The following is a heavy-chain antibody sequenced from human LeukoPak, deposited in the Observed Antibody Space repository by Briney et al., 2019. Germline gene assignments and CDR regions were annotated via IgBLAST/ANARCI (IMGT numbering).Heavy chain of an antibody. V-gene: IGHV3-23*01. CDR1: GFTFSNYS. D-gene: IGHD2-2*01. Sequence: GGSLRLSCAASGFTFSNYSMHWVRQAPGKGLQWVSRINSGGSSLHYADSVQGRFTISRDNSKNTLYIQMNSLRAEDTAIYYCAKGTTSSPTCPIDYWGPGTLVTVS. CDR2: INSGGSSL. J-gene: IGHJ4*02. CDR3: AKGTTSSPTCPIDY.